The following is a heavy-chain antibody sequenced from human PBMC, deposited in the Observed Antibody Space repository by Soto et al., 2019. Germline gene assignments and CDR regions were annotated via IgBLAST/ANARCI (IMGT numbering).Heavy chain of an antibody. V-gene: IGHV1-24*01. CDR3: ATSSWSSGREVRRWFDP. J-gene: IGHJ5*02. Sequence: SVKVSCNVSRYTLTELSMHWVRQAPVKGLEWMGGFDPEDGETIYAQKFQGRVTMTEDTSTDTAYMELSSLRSEDTAVYYCATSSWSSGREVRRWFDPWGQGTLVTVSS. D-gene: IGHD3-22*01. CDR2: FDPEDGET. CDR1: RYTLTELS.